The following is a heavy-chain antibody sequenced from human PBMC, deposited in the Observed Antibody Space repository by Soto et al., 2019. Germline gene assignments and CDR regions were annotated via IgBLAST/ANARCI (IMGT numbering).Heavy chain of an antibody. D-gene: IGHD3-22*01. CDR1: GYSFTNYL. J-gene: IGHJ4*02. CDR2: IYPGDSDS. V-gene: IGHV5-51*01. Sequence: GESLKISCKGSGYSFTNYLIGWVRQMPGKDLEWMGIIYPGDSDSRYSPSFQGQVTISADKSINTAYLQWDSLKASDTAIYYCARRGRSDSSGYYNLDYWGQGTLVTVSS. CDR3: ARRGRSDSSGYYNLDY.